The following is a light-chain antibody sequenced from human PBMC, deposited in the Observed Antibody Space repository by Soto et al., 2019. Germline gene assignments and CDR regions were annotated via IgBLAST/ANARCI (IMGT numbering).Light chain of an antibody. Sequence: QSVLTQPRSVSGSPGQSVTISCTGISSDIGGYDYVSWFQEHPGKAPKLMIYDVSKRPSGVPDRFSGSKSGYTASLTISGLQSEDEADYYCCSYAGSYTFVFGSGTKLTVL. CDR2: DVS. J-gene: IGLJ1*01. CDR3: CSYAGSYTFV. CDR1: SSDIGGYDY. V-gene: IGLV2-11*01.